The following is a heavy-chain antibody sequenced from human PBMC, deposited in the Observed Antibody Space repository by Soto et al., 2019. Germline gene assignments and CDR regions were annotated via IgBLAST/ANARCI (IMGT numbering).Heavy chain of an antibody. D-gene: IGHD3-22*01. Sequence: QVQLQESGPGLVKPSETLSLTCTVSGGSVSSGSYYWSWIRQPPGKGLEWIGYIYYSGSTNYNPSLKSRVTISVDTSTNQFSLKLSSVTAADTAVYYCARVYDSSVNFDYWGQGTLVTVSS. CDR1: GGSVSSGSYY. CDR3: ARVYDSSVNFDY. CDR2: IYYSGST. J-gene: IGHJ4*02. V-gene: IGHV4-61*01.